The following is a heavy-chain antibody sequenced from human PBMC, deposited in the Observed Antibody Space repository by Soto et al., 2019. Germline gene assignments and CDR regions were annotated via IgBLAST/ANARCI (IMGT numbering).Heavy chain of an antibody. CDR3: ARDRGYDSSGYYTDAFDI. Sequence: GGSLRLSCAASGFTFSSYGMHWVRQAPGKGLEWVAVIWYDGSNKYYADSVKGRFTISRDNSKNTLYLQMNSLRAEDTAVYYCARDRGYDSSGYYTDAFDIWGQGTMVTVSS. CDR2: IWYDGSNK. V-gene: IGHV3-33*01. D-gene: IGHD3-22*01. CDR1: GFTFSSYG. J-gene: IGHJ3*02.